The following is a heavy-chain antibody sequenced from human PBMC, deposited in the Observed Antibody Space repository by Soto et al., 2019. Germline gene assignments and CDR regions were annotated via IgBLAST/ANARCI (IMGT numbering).Heavy chain of an antibody. CDR2: IIPIFDTP. Sequence: VASVKVSCKASGDTFSSYGISWVRQAPGQGLEWMGGIIPIFDTPNYAQKFQGRVTITADKSTSTAYMDLSSLTSEDTAVYYCARDYPAVMGGAFDLWGQGTMVTVSS. CDR1: GDTFSSYG. D-gene: IGHD2-21*01. CDR3: ARDYPAVMGGAFDL. V-gene: IGHV1-69*06. J-gene: IGHJ3*01.